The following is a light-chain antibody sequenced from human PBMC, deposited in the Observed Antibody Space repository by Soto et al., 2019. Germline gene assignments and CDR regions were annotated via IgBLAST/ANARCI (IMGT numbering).Light chain of an antibody. V-gene: IGLV2-8*01. J-gene: IGLJ1*01. CDR3: TSYAGGNNV. CDR1: SSDVGGYNF. Sequence: QSALTQPPSASGSPGQSVTISCTGTSSDVGGYNFVSWYQQYPGKVPKLMVYEVNKRPSGVPDRFSGSKSGNTASLTVSGLQAEAEADYYCTSYAGGNNVFGTGTTLTVL. CDR2: EVN.